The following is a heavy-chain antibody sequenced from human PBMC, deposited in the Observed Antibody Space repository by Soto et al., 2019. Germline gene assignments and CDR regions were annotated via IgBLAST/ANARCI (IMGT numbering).Heavy chain of an antibody. CDR3: ARDGPLYDFDLVVDPGRFRRYYYGMDV. V-gene: IGHV3-30-3*01. CDR2: ISYDGSNK. CDR1: GFTFSSYA. D-gene: IGHD2-15*01. Sequence: QVQLVESGGGVVQPGRSLRLSCAASGFTFSSYAMHWVRQAPGKGLEWVAVISYDGSNKYYADSVKGRFTISRDNSKNTLYLQMNSLRAEDTAVYYCARDGPLYDFDLVVDPGRFRRYYYGMDVWGQGTTVTVSS. J-gene: IGHJ6*02.